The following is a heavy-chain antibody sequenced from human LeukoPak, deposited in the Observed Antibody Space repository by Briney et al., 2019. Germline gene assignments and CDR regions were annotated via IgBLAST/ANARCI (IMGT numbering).Heavy chain of an antibody. CDR1: GFTFSSYA. V-gene: IGHV3-30*04. CDR3: AKDLIEYSSSEAVDS. D-gene: IGHD6-6*01. CDR2: ISYGGSNK. Sequence: GGSLRLSCAASGFTFSSYAMLWVRQAPGKGRVWGAVISYGGSNKYYADSVRGRFTISRDNSKNTLYLQMNSLRAEDTAVYHCAKDLIEYSSSEAVDSSGPGTPVT. J-gene: IGHJ5*01.